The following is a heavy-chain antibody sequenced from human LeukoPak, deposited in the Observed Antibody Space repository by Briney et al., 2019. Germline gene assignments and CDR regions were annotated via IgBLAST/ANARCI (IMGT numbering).Heavy chain of an antibody. D-gene: IGHD1-26*01. CDR3: ARGGGDY. J-gene: IGHJ4*02. CDR1: GFTFSDYW. V-gene: IGHV3-7*01. Sequence: GGSLRLSCVASGFTFSDYWMTWVRQAPGEGLEWVANIKQDGSDKKYVDSVKGRFTISRDNAKNSLYPQMDSLRDEDTAVYYCARGGGDYWGQGTLVTVTS. CDR2: IKQDGSDK.